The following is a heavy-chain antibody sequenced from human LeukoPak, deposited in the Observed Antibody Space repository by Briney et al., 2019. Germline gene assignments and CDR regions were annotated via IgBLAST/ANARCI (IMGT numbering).Heavy chain of an antibody. CDR3: AKDRSAPHIAARQGPFDY. D-gene: IGHD6-6*01. Sequence: GGSLRLSCAASGFTFGICGMHWVRQAPGKGLEWVAMISYDGNSKHYTDSVKGRFTISRDASKNTLYLQMNSLRAEDTAVYYCAKDRSAPHIAARQGPFDYWGQGTLVTVSS. CDR2: ISYDGNSK. J-gene: IGHJ4*02. CDR1: GFTFGICG. V-gene: IGHV3-30*18.